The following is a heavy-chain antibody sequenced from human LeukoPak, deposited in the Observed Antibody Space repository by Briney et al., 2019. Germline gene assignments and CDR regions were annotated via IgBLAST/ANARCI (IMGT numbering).Heavy chain of an antibody. CDR1: GGSFSGYY. D-gene: IGHD3-22*01. V-gene: IGHV4-34*01. Sequence: TSETLSLTCALYGGSFSGYYWSWIRQPPGKGLEWIGEINHSGRPNYNPSLKSRVTISVDTAKNQFSLKLSSVTAADTAVYYCARVVAYDSTGYYLYYFDYWGQGTLVTVAA. CDR2: INHSGRP. CDR3: ARVVAYDSTGYYLYYFDY. J-gene: IGHJ4*02.